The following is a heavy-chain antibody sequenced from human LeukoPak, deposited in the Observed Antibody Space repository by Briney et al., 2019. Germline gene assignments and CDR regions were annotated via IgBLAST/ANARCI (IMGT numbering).Heavy chain of an antibody. D-gene: IGHD6-19*01. Sequence: SETLSLTCTVSGASTSTYSWSWIRQPAGKGLEWIGRIYTSGSTNYNSSLKSRVTMSLDTSKNHCSLKLSSVTAADTAVYYCARDLRRIAVAFSWGQGTLVTVSS. CDR3: ARDLRRIAVAFS. V-gene: IGHV4-4*07. CDR1: GASTSTYS. J-gene: IGHJ5*02. CDR2: IYTSGST.